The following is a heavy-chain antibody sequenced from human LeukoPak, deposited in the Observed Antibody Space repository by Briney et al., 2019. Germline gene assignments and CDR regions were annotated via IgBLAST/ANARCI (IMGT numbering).Heavy chain of an antibody. V-gene: IGHV3-30-3*01. CDR1: GFTFSSYA. D-gene: IGHD6-13*01. CDR3: ARDFFPIVDSSWYEIGY. CDR2: ISYDGSNK. Sequence: GGSLRLSCAASGFTFSSYAMHWVRQAPGKGLEWVAVISYDGSNKYYADSVRGRFTISRDNSKNTLYLQMDSLRSEDTAVYYCARDFFPIVDSSWYEIGYWGQGTLVTVSS. J-gene: IGHJ4*02.